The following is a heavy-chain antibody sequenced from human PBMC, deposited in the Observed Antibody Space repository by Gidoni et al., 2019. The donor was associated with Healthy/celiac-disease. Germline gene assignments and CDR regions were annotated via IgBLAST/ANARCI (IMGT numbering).Heavy chain of an antibody. CDR1: GFTFSYSY. CDR3: ARDLYYYDSSGYYQGYYYYYGMDV. Sequence: QVQLVESGGGLVTPGGSLRLSCAASGFTFSYSYLSWIRQTPGKGLEWVSYISSSGSTIYYADSGKGRFTISRDNAKNSLYLQMNSLRAEDTAVYYCARDLYYYDSSGYYQGYYYYYGMDVWGQGTTVTVSS. CDR2: ISSSGSTI. D-gene: IGHD3-22*01. V-gene: IGHV3-11*01. J-gene: IGHJ6*02.